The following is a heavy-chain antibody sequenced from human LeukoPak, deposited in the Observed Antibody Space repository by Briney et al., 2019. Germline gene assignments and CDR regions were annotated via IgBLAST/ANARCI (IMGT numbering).Heavy chain of an antibody. Sequence: ASVKVSCKASGYTFASYGISWVRQAPGQGLEWMGWISAYNGATNFAQNLQGRVTMTTDTSTSTAYMELRSLRSDDTAVYYCARAGYNYGNPDDYWGQGTLVPSPQ. CDR3: ARAGYNYGNPDDY. D-gene: IGHD5-18*01. V-gene: IGHV1-18*01. CDR2: ISAYNGAT. CDR1: GYTFASYG. J-gene: IGHJ4*02.